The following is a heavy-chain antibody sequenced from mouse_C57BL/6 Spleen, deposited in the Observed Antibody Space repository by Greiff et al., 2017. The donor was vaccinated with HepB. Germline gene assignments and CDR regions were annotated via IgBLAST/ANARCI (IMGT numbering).Heavy chain of an antibody. CDR2: ISGGGGNT. CDR1: GFTFSSYT. V-gene: IGHV5-9*01. CDR3: ARHLNYYGSSYFDY. J-gene: IGHJ2*01. Sequence: EVQLVESGGGLVKPGGSLKLSCAASGFTFSSYTMSWVRQTPEKRLEWVATISGGGGNTYYPDSVKGRFTISRDNAKNTLYLQMSSLRSEDTALYYCARHLNYYGSSYFDYWGQGTTLTVSS. D-gene: IGHD1-1*01.